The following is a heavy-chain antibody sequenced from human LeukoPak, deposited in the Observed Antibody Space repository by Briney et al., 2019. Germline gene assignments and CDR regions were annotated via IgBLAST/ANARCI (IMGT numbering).Heavy chain of an antibody. V-gene: IGHV3-21*01. CDR1: GFTFSSYS. J-gene: IGHJ4*02. CDR3: ARDLGTTVTTFLDY. D-gene: IGHD4-17*01. Sequence: PGGSLRLSCAASGFTFSSYSMNWVRQAPGKGLEWVSSISSSSSYIYYADSVKGRFTISRDNAKNSLYPQMNSLRAEDTAVYYCARDLGTTVTTFLDYWGQGTLVTVSS. CDR2: ISSSSSYI.